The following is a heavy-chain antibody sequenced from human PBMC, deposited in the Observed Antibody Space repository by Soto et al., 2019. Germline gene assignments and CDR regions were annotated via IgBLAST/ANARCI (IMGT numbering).Heavy chain of an antibody. CDR2: ISGSGGST. D-gene: IGHD3-10*01. Sequence: GGSLRLSCAASGFTFSSYAMSWVRQAPGKGLEWVSAISGSGGSTYYADSVKGRFTISRDNSKNTLYLQMNSLRAEDTAVYYCSKDDYYGSGKPFYGLDVWGQGTMVTVSS. CDR3: SKDDYYGSGKPFYGLDV. V-gene: IGHV3-23*01. J-gene: IGHJ6*02. CDR1: GFTFSSYA.